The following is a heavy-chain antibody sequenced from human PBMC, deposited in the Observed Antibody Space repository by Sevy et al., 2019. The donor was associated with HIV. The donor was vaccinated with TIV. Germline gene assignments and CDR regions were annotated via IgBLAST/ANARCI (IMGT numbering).Heavy chain of an antibody. CDR3: VRAIAADDSF. CDR1: GFTLNSYR. V-gene: IGHV3-7*01. J-gene: IGHJ4*02. CDR2: IKQDGSVK. Sequence: GGSLRLSCVASGFTLNSYRMSWVRQAPGKGLEWVANIKQDGSVKYYVNSVKGRFTISRDNARNLLYLQMNSLRVEDTALYYCVRAIAADDSFWGQGTLVTVSS. D-gene: IGHD6-13*01.